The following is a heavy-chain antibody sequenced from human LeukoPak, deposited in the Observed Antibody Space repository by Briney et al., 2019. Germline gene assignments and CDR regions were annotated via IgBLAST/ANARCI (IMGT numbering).Heavy chain of an antibody. CDR1: GGSISSGSYH. CDR2: IYYSGST. Sequence: KTSETLSLTCTVSGGSISSGSYHWGWIRQPPGKGLEWLGNIYYSGSTSYNPSLKSRVTISVDTSKNQFSLKLSSVAAADTAVYYCARHRDNSRLWTGAFDSWGQGTMVTVSS. V-gene: IGHV4-39*01. J-gene: IGHJ3*02. D-gene: IGHD3/OR15-3a*01. CDR3: ARHRDNSRLWTGAFDS.